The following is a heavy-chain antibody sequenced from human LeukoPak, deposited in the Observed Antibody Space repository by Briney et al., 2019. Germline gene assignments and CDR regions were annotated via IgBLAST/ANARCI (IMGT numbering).Heavy chain of an antibody. D-gene: IGHD3-22*01. J-gene: IGHJ3*02. V-gene: IGHV1-46*01. CDR3: ARDSTPIYYDSSGYYWDAFDI. Sequence: ASVKVSCKAPGYTFTSYHMHWVRQAPGQGLEWMGIINPSGGTTNYAQKFRGRVTMTTDTSTSTAYMELRSLRSDDTAVYYCARDSTPIYYDSSGYYWDAFDIWGQGTMVTVSS. CDR2: INPSGGTT. CDR1: GYTFTSYH.